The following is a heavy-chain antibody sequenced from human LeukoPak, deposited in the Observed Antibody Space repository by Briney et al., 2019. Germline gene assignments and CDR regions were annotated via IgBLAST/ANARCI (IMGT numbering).Heavy chain of an antibody. J-gene: IGHJ4*02. V-gene: IGHV3-74*01. CDR2: INSDGGST. CDR1: GFTFGSYW. CDR3: ARRIQGMAPYYFDY. D-gene: IGHD5-24*01. Sequence: GGSLRLSCTAPGFTFGSYWMHWVRQAPGKGLVWVSRINSDGGSTSYADSVKGRFTISRDNAKNTLYLQMNSLRAEDTAVYYCARRIQGMAPYYFDYWGQGTLVTVSS.